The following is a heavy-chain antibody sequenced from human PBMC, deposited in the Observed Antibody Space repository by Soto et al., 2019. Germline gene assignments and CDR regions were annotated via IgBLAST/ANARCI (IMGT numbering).Heavy chain of an antibody. D-gene: IGHD6-25*01. CDR3: ARDLIAAIPSGYFDY. V-gene: IGHV3-33*01. Sequence: GGSLRLSCAASGFTFSSYGMHWVRQAPGKGLEWVAVIWYDGSNKYYADSVKGRFTISRDNSKNTLYLQMNSLRAEDTAVYYCARDLIAAIPSGYFDYWGQGTLVTVSS. CDR1: GFTFSSYG. CDR2: IWYDGSNK. J-gene: IGHJ4*02.